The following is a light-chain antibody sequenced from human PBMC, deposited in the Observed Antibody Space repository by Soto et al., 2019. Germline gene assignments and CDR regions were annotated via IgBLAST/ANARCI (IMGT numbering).Light chain of an antibody. J-gene: IGKJ1*01. Sequence: DIQMTQSPSAMSASVGDRVTITWRASQGINIYLAWFQQNPGKAPKRLIYAASDWQSGVPSRFSAAGSGTEFSLTIRSRQAEDFATYFCLQHDTCPPTFGQGTKVEIK. CDR3: LQHDTCPPT. V-gene: IGKV1-17*03. CDR1: QGINIY. CDR2: AAS.